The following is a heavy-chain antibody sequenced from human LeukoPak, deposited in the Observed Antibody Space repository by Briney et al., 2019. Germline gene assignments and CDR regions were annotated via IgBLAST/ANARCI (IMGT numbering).Heavy chain of an antibody. J-gene: IGHJ4*02. D-gene: IGHD1-26*01. CDR1: GGTFSSYA. V-gene: IGHV1-2*02. CDR2: INPNSGGT. CDR3: ARLISVGATPFDY. Sequence: ASVKVSCKASGGTFSSYAISWVRQAPGQGLEWMGWINPNSGGTNYAQKFQGRVTMTRDTSISTAYMELSRLRSDDTAVYYCARLISVGATPFDYWGQGTLVTV.